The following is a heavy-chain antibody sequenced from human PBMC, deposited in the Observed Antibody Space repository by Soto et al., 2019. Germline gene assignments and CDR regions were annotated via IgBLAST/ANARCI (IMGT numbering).Heavy chain of an antibody. V-gene: IGHV3-21*01. J-gene: IGHJ4*02. Sequence: EVQLVESGGGLVKPGGSLRLSCAASGFTFSSYNMNWVRQAPGEGLEWVSSISSRSSYRYYADSVKGRFTISRDNAKNSLSLQMNILRAEDTAIYYCATAYYDSSGYYFDYWGQGTLVTVAS. CDR3: ATAYYDSSGYYFDY. CDR2: ISSRSSYR. CDR1: GFTFSSYN. D-gene: IGHD3-22*01.